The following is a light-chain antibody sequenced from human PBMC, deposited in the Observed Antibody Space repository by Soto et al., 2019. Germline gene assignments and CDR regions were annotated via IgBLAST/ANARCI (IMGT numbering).Light chain of an antibody. CDR1: QSLLHSNGYNY. V-gene: IGKV2-28*01. CDR2: LGS. CDR3: MQALQTPWT. J-gene: IGKJ1*01. Sequence: DLVMTQSPLSLPVTPGEPASISCRSSQSLLHSNGYNYLDWYLQKPGQSPQLLIYLGSNRASGVPDRFSGSGSGTDFTLKIGRVEAEDVGVYYCMQALQTPWTFGQGTKVEIK.